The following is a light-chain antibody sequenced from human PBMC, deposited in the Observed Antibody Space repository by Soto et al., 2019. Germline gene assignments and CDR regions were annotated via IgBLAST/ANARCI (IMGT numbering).Light chain of an antibody. CDR1: QDISNY. V-gene: IGKV1-33*01. J-gene: IGKJ4*01. CDR3: QQYDNRPLT. CDR2: DAS. Sequence: DGRMTQSPSSLSASVGDRVTITCQASQDISNYLNWYQQKPGKAPKLLIYDASNLETGVPSRFSGSGSGTDFTFTISSLQPEDIATYYCQQYDNRPLTFGGGTKVDIK.